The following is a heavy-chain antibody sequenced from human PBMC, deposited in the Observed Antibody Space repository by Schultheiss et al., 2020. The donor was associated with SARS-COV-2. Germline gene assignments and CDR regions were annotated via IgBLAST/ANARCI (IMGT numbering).Heavy chain of an antibody. J-gene: IGHJ4*02. CDR1: GGSISSGSYY. CDR2: IYTSGST. V-gene: IGHV4-61*02. Sequence: SQTLSLTCTVSGGSISSGSYYWSWIRQPAGKGLEWIGRIYTSGSTNYNPSLKSRVTMSVDTSKNQFSLKLSSVTAADTAVYYCARVYGDYGGNGPDYWGQGTLVTVSS. CDR3: ARVYGDYGGNGPDY. D-gene: IGHD4-23*01.